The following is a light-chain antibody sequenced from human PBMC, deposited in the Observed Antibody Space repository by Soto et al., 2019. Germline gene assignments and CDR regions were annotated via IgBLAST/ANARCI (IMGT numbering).Light chain of an antibody. J-gene: IGKJ1*01. CDR1: QSVSRSY. CDR2: GAS. CDR3: QQYGSSRT. V-gene: IGKV3-20*01. Sequence: ETVLTQSPGTLSLSPGERATLSCRASQSVSRSYLAWYQQKPGQAPRLLIYGASSRATGIPDRFSGSGSGTDFTLTISRLEPEDFAVYYCQQYGSSRTFGQGTKVDI.